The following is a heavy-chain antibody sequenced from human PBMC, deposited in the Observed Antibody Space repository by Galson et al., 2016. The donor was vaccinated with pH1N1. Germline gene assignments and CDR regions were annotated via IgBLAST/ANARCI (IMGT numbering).Heavy chain of an antibody. CDR2: TSYDGNDK. J-gene: IGHJ4*02. CDR1: GFIFSNYG. Sequence: SLRLSCAASGFIFSNYGMHWARQGPGKGLEWVATTSYDGNDKYYADSVKGRFAISRENSKNTLYLQMNSLRVEDTAVYFCAKTGGGHSVDPYRWVQGTLVTFSS. V-gene: IGHV3-30*18. CDR3: AKTGGGHSVDPYR. D-gene: IGHD4-23*01.